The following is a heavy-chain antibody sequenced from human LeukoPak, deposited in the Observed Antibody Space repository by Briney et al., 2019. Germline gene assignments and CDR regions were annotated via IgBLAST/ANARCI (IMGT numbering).Heavy chain of an antibody. V-gene: IGHV4-59*01. Sequence: SETLSLTCTVSGGSISGYYWSWIRQPPGKGLEWIGYIYYSGSTNYNPSLKSRVTISIEASKNQFSLTLSSVTAADTAVYYCARGPYYDFWSPYYMDVWGKGTTVTISS. CDR2: IYYSGST. CDR1: GGSISGYY. CDR3: ARGPYYDFWSPYYMDV. D-gene: IGHD3-3*01. J-gene: IGHJ6*03.